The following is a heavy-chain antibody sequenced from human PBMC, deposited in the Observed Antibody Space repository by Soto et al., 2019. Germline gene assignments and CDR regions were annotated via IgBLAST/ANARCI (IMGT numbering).Heavy chain of an antibody. CDR1: GFIFNTYD. D-gene: IGHD3-3*01. Sequence: EVQLVESGGGLVQPGGSLRLSCAASGFIFNTYDMNWVRQAPGKGLEWVSYIGSRSNAMYYADSVKGRFTISRDNAKNSLYLQMNSLRDEDTAVYYCARVGRLGNYDFWSGANYYYYGMDVWGQGSTVTVSS. CDR2: IGSRSNAM. CDR3: ARVGRLGNYDFWSGANYYYYGMDV. J-gene: IGHJ6*02. V-gene: IGHV3-48*02.